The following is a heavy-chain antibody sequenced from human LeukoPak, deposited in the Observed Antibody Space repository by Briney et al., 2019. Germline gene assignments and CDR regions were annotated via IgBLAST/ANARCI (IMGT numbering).Heavy chain of an antibody. CDR2: INPNSGGT. J-gene: IGHJ5*02. Sequence: GASVKVSCKASGYTFTGYYMHWARHAPAQGLEWMGWINPNSGGTNHAQKFQGRLTMTRHTSIRTAYTELRRLTSDDTAVYYCARIIESSSWYEGNWFDPWGQGTLVTVSS. V-gene: IGHV1-2*02. D-gene: IGHD6-13*01. CDR3: ARIIESSSWYEGNWFDP. CDR1: GYTFTGYY.